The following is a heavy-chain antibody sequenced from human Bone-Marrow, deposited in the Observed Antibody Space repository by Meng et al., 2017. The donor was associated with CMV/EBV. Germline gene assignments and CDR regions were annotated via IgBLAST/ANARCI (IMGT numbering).Heavy chain of an antibody. D-gene: IGHD3-3*01. J-gene: IGHJ6*02. CDR3: ARDPIITIFGVVISSDYYYGMDV. CDR1: GDSVSSNSAA. Sequence: SETLSLTCAISGDSVSSNSAAWNWIRQSPSRGLEWLGRTYYRSKWYNDYAVSVKSRITINPDTSKNQFSLQLNSVTPEDTAVYYCARDPIITIFGVVISSDYYYGMDVWGQGTTVTVSS. V-gene: IGHV6-1*01. CDR2: TYYRSKWYN.